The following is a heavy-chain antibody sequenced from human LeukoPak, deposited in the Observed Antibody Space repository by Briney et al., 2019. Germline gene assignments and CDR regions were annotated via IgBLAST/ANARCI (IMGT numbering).Heavy chain of an antibody. J-gene: IGHJ3*02. CDR3: ARGCKEGEDSGYDINFIRWGRLDAFDI. Sequence: ASVKVSCKASGYTFTSYYMHWVRQAPGQGLEWMGIINPSGGSTSYAQKFQGRVTMTRDMSTSTVYMELSSLRSEDTAVYYCARGCKEGEDSGYDINFIRWGRLDAFDIWGQGTMVTVSS. D-gene: IGHD5-12*01. V-gene: IGHV1-46*01. CDR2: INPSGGST. CDR1: GYTFTSYY.